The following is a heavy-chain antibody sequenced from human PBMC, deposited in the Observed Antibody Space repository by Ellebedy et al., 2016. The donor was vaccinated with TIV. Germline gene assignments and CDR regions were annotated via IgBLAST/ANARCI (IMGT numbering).Heavy chain of an antibody. D-gene: IGHD4-17*01. CDR1: GFSFRSYW. CDR3: ARRGSYGDYAVQVNSWFDR. Sequence: PGGSLRLSCAASGFSFRSYWMSWVRQAPGKGLEWVANIYQDGSVQYYLDSVKGRFTISRDNAINSLFVQMNSLRAGDTAVYYCARRGSYGDYAVQVNSWFDRWGRGTLVTVSS. V-gene: IGHV3-7*01. J-gene: IGHJ5*02. CDR2: IYQDGSVQ.